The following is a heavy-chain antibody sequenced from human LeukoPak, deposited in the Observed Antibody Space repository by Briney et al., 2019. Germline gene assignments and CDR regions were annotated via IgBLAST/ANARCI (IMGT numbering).Heavy chain of an antibody. D-gene: IGHD1-26*01. CDR2: INHSGST. Sequence: SETLSLTCAVYGGSFSGYYWSWIRQPPGKGLEWIGEINHSGSTNYNPSLKSRVTISVDTSKNQFSLKLSSVTAADTAVYYCARGLGDVWGYWGQGTLVTVSS. J-gene: IGHJ4*02. CDR3: ARGLGDVWGY. V-gene: IGHV4-34*01. CDR1: GGSFSGYY.